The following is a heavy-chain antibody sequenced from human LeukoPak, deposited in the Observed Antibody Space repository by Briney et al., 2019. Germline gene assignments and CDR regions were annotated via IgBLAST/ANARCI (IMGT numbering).Heavy chain of an antibody. V-gene: IGHV4-39*01. J-gene: IGHJ4*01. D-gene: IGHD3-10*01. CDR3: ATSKIQLWAFDY. CDR1: GGFIISSSYY. CDR2: IYYSGST. Sequence: SETLSLACTVSGGFIISSSYYWGWIRQPPGKGLEWIGSIYYSGSTYYNPSLKSRGTISVDTSKNQFSLKLSSVTAADTAVYYCATSKIQLWAFDYWGQGTLVTVSS.